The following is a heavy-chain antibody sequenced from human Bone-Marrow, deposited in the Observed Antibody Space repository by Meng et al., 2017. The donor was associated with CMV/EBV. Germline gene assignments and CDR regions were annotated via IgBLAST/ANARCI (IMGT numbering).Heavy chain of an antibody. V-gene: IGHV4-30-4*08. CDR3: ARDLVVVIAISDY. Sequence: SGGSIRSGDYYWNWIRQPPGKGLEWIGYIYYSGSTYYNPSPKSRVTISVDTSKNQFSLKLSSVTAADTAVYYCARDLVVVIAISDYWGQGTLVTVSS. D-gene: IGHD2-21*01. CDR2: IYYSGST. CDR1: GGSIRSGDYY. J-gene: IGHJ4*02.